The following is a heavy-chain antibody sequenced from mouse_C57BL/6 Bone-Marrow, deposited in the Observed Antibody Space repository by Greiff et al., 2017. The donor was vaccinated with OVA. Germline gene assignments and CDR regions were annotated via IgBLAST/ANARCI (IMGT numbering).Heavy chain of an antibody. CDR2: FYPGSGSI. J-gene: IGHJ3*01. Sequence: QVQLQQSGAELVKPGASVKLSCKASGYTFTEYTIHWVKQRSGQGLEWIGWFYPGSGSIKYNEQFKDKATLTADKSSRTVYMELSRLTSEDSAVYFCARHEERVVTTRGAWFAYWGQGTLVTVSA. CDR3: ARHEERVVTTRGAWFAY. V-gene: IGHV1-62-2*01. D-gene: IGHD2-2*01. CDR1: GYTFTEYT.